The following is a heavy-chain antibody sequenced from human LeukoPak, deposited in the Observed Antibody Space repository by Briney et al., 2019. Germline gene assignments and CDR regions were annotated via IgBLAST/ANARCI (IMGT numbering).Heavy chain of an antibody. CDR1: GFTFTRYW. D-gene: IGHD3-16*01. Sequence: GGSLRLSCAASGFTFTRYWMSWVRQAPGKGLEWVANIKQDESEKYYVDSVKGRFTISRDNAKNSLFLQMNSLRAEDTAVYYCARLGGGGYATWFDPWGQGTLVTVSS. CDR3: ARLGGGGYATWFDP. CDR2: IKQDESEK. V-gene: IGHV3-7*01. J-gene: IGHJ5*02.